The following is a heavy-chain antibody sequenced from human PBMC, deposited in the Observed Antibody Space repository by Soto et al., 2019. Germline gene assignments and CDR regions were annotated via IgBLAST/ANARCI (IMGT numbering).Heavy chain of an antibody. CDR3: ARSGHLFDY. CDR2: ISHSGTT. D-gene: IGHD3-10*01. Sequence: SETLSLTCVVYDEYFSTYLWSWIRQSPGRGLEWIGEISHSGTTNYNPSLKNRVTISIDTSRSEVSLKLSSVTAADTAVYYCARSGHLFDYWGQGTPVTVSS. V-gene: IGHV4-34*01. CDR1: DEYFSTYL. J-gene: IGHJ4*02.